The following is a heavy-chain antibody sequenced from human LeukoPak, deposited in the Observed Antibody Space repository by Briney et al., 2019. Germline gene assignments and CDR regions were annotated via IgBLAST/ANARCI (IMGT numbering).Heavy chain of an antibody. CDR2: ISAYNGNT. J-gene: IGHJ5*02. D-gene: IGHD2-2*01. CDR1: GYTFTSYG. Sequence: ASVKVSCKASGYTFTSYGISWVRQAPGQGLEWMGWISAYNGNTNYAQKLQGRVTMTTDTSTNTAYMELRSLRSDDTAVYNCARVVTPRYCTSPTCYWKGWFDPWGQGTLVTVSS. V-gene: IGHV1-18*01. CDR3: ARVVTPRYCTSPTCYWKGWFDP.